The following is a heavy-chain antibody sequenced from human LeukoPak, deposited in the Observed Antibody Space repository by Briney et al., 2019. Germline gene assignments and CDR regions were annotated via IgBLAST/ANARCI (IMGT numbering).Heavy chain of an antibody. CDR3: AKDQRPSGSYGYFDY. J-gene: IGHJ4*02. V-gene: IGHV3-23*01. D-gene: IGHD3-10*01. CDR1: GFTLSSYG. Sequence: PGGSLRLSCAASGFTLSSYGMSWVRQAPGRALEWVSSISESGAKTYYADSVKGRFTISRDNAKNTLYLQMNSLSAEDTAVYYCAKDQRPSGSYGYFDYWGQGTLDTVSS. CDR2: ISESGAKT.